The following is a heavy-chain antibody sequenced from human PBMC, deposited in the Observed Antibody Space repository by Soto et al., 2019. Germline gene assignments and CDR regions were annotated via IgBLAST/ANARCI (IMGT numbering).Heavy chain of an antibody. CDR1: GGSISSGDDY. J-gene: IGHJ5*02. D-gene: IGHD4-17*01. CDR3: ARYGGWFDP. CDR2: IYYSGST. Sequence: SESLSLTCTVSGGSISSGDDYWSWIRQTPGKGLEWIGYIYYSGSTNYNPSLKSRATISVDTSKNQFSLKLSSVTAADTAVYYCARYGGWFDPWGQGTLVTVSS. V-gene: IGHV4-61*08.